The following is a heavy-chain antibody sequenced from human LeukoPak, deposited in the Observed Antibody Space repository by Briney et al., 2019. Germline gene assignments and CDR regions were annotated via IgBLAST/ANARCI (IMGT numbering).Heavy chain of an antibody. J-gene: IGHJ4*02. V-gene: IGHV3-74*01. CDR1: GFTFSTYR. CDR2: VNNDGSST. Sequence: PGGSLRLSCAASGFTFSTYRMNWVRQAPGKGLVWVSRVNNDGSSTSYADSVKGRFTISRDNTKNTLYLQMNSLRAEDAAVYYCARDLNDLLQNYRSTWYPADYWGQGTLVTVSS. CDR3: ARDLNDLLQNYRSTWYPADY. D-gene: IGHD6-13*01.